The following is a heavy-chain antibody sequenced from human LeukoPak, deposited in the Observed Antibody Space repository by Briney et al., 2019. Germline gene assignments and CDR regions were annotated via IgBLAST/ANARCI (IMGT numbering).Heavy chain of an antibody. V-gene: IGHV3-48*01. D-gene: IGHD3-22*01. Sequence: GGSLRLSCAASGFTFSGYSMNWVRQAPGKGLEWLSYISSGSRTIYYADSVKGRFTVSRDNARNSLFLQMNSLRAEDTAVYYCAKDPNYYDSSAHAYWGQGTLVTVSA. CDR3: AKDPNYYDSSAHAY. J-gene: IGHJ4*02. CDR2: ISSGSRTI. CDR1: GFTFSGYS.